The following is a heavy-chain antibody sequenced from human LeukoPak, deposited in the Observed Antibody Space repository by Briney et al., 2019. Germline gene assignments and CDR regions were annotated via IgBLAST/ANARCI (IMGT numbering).Heavy chain of an antibody. CDR1: GFTFSSYA. CDR3: AKAVVGYYFDY. J-gene: IGHJ4*02. V-gene: IGHV3-23*01. D-gene: IGHD2-15*01. CDR2: ISGSGGST. Sequence: GGSLRPSCAASGFTFSSYAMSWVRQAPGKGLEWVSGISGSGGSTYYADSVKGRFTISRDNSKNTLYLQMNSLRAEDTAVYYCAKAVVGYYFDYWGQGTLVTVSS.